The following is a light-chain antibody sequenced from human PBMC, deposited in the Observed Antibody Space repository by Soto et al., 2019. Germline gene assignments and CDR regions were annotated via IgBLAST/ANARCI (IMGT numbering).Light chain of an antibody. CDR2: WAS. CDR1: QSMLYRSNNKNY. V-gene: IGKV4-1*01. Sequence: DIVMTQSPESLAVSLGERATINCRSSQSMLYRSNNKNYLAWYQQKLGQPPKLLIYWASTREPGVPDRFSGSVSGTDFTLTISSLQAEDVAVYYCHQYLKWPLTFGGRTKVEI. CDR3: HQYLKWPLT. J-gene: IGKJ4*01.